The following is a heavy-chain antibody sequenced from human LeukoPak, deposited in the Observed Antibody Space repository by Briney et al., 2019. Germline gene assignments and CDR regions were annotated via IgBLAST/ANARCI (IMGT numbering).Heavy chain of an antibody. CDR1: GYTFTSYD. CDR3: ARSRAGMVTIFGVVIIESYFDY. J-gene: IGHJ4*02. V-gene: IGHV1-8*01. CDR2: MNPNSGNT. D-gene: IGHD3-3*01. Sequence: ASVKVSCKASGYTFTSYDINWVRQATGQGLEWMGWMNPNSGNTGYAQKFQGRVTMTRNTSISTAYMELSSLRSEDTVVYYCARSRAGMVTIFGVVIIESYFDYWGQGTLVTVSS.